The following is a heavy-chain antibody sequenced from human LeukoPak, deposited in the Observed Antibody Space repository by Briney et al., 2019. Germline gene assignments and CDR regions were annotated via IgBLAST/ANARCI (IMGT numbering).Heavy chain of an antibody. D-gene: IGHD3-3*01. CDR3: ATRSQYYDFWSGYYDYYYYYYMDV. V-gene: IGHV3-23*01. Sequence: GGSLRLSCAASGFTFSSYAVSWVRQAPGKGLEWVSAISGSGGSTYYADSVKGRFTISRDNSKNTLYLQMNSLRAEDTAVYYCATRSQYYDFWSGYYDYYYYYYMDVWGKGTTVTVSS. CDR2: ISGSGGST. CDR1: GFTFSSYA. J-gene: IGHJ6*03.